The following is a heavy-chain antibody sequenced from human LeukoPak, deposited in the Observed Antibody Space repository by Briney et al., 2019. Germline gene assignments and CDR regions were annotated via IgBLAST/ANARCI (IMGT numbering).Heavy chain of an antibody. CDR1: GYTFTSYG. Sequence: ASVKVSCKASGYTFTSYGISWVRQAPGQGLEWMGWISAYNGNTNYAQKLQGRATMTTDTSTSTAYMELRSLRSDDTAVYYCARDGVGYCSSTSCFNWFDPWGQGTLVTVSS. J-gene: IGHJ5*02. CDR3: ARDGVGYCSSTSCFNWFDP. D-gene: IGHD2-2*01. V-gene: IGHV1-18*01. CDR2: ISAYNGNT.